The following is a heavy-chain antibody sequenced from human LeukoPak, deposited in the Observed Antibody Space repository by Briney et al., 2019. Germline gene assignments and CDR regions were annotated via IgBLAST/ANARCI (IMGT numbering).Heavy chain of an antibody. D-gene: IGHD5-18*01. V-gene: IGHV3-30-3*01. CDR3: SRGPIQLWVHNGVDV. Sequence: GRSLRLSCAASGFTFSSYAMHWVRQAPGKGLEWVAVISYDGSNKYYADSVKGRFTISRDNSKNTLYLQMNSLKSEDTAVYYCSRGPIQLWVHNGVDVWGQGTTVTVSS. CDR1: GFTFSSYA. CDR2: ISYDGSNK. J-gene: IGHJ6*02.